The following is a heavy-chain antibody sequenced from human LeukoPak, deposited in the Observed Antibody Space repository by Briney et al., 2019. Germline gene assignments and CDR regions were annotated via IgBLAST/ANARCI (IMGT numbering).Heavy chain of an antibody. D-gene: IGHD5-24*01. CDR1: GFTFSYYN. CDR2: ISSSSSTI. Sequence: PGGSLRLSCAASGFTFSYYNMNWVRQAPGKGLEWVSYISSSSSTIYYADSVEGRFTISRDNAKNSLYLQMNSLRDEDTAVYYCARGYLSRDGYNFSFFDYWGQGTLVTVSS. V-gene: IGHV3-48*02. J-gene: IGHJ4*02. CDR3: ARGYLSRDGYNFSFFDY.